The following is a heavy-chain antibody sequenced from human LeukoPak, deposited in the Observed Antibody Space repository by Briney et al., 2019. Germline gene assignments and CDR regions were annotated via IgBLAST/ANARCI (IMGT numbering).Heavy chain of an antibody. V-gene: IGHV3-23*01. CDR2: ISGSGGST. CDR1: GFTFSSYA. CDR3: AKDKQWLGLFDY. D-gene: IGHD6-19*01. Sequence: GGSPRLSCAASGFTFSSYAMSWVRQAPGKGLEWVSAISGSGGSTYYADSVKGRITISRDNSKNTLYLQMNSLRAEDTAVYYCAKDKQWLGLFDYWGQGTLVTVSS. J-gene: IGHJ4*02.